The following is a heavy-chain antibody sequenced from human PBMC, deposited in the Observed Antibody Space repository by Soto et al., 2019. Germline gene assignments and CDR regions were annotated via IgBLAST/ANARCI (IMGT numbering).Heavy chain of an antibody. CDR1: GGSISSYY. CDR3: ARRVGATFNYYGMDV. V-gene: IGHV4-59*01. J-gene: IGHJ6*02. CDR2: IYYSGST. Sequence: SETLYLTCTVSGGSISSYYWSWIRQPPGKGLEWIGYIYYSGSTNYNPSLKSRVTISVDTSKNQFSLKLSSVTVADTAVYYCARRVGATFNYYGMDVWGQGTTVTVS. D-gene: IGHD1-26*01.